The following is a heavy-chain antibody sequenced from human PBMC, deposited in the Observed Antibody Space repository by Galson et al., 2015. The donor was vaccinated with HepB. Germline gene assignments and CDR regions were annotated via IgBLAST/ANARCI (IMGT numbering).Heavy chain of an antibody. CDR2: ISSSSSYI. D-gene: IGHD2-21*01. CDR3: ARDPGYCGGDCSEFDY. J-gene: IGHJ4*02. CDR1: GFTFSSYS. Sequence: SLRLSCAASGFTFSSYSMNWVRQAPGKGLEWVSSISSSSSYIYYADSVKGRFTISRDNAKNSLYLQMNSLRAEDTAVYYCARDPGYCGGDCSEFDYWGQGTLVTVSS. V-gene: IGHV3-21*01.